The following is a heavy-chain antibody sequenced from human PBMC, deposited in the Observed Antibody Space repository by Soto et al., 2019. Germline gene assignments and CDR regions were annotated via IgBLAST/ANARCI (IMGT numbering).Heavy chain of an antibody. CDR2: IRKRTNSYTT. D-gene: IGHD6-19*01. J-gene: IGHJ4*02. CDR3: ARVMVVAGHYYFDY. CDR1: GFTFSDHY. V-gene: IGHV3-72*01. Sequence: EVQLVESGGGLAQPGGSLRLSCAASGFTFSDHYMHWVRQAPGKGLEWVGRIRKRTNSYTTEYAASVKGRFTISRDDSKISLYLQMNSLKTDDTAVYYCARVMVVAGHYYFDYWGQGTLVTVSS.